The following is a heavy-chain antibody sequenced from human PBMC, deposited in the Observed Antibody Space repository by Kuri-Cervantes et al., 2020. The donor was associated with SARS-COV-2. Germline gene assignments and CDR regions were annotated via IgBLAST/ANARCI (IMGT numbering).Heavy chain of an antibody. J-gene: IGHJ3*02. Sequence: GGSLRLSCAASGFTVSSNYMSWVRQAPGKGLEWVSVIYSGGSTYYADSVKGRFTISRDNAKNSLYLQMNSLGVEDTAVYYCAKTGRVSIFGVVSLGDAFDIWGQGTMVTVSS. CDR3: AKTGRVSIFGVVSLGDAFDI. D-gene: IGHD3-3*01. CDR2: IYSGGST. CDR1: GFTVSSNY. V-gene: IGHV3-53*01.